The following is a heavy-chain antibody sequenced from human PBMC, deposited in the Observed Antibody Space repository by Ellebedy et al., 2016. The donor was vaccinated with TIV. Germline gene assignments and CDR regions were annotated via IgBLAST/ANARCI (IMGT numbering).Heavy chain of an antibody. CDR2: ISSSSSTI. J-gene: IGHJ4*02. V-gene: IGHV3-48*04. CDR3: ASGIRITMVRGVIRNVGNY. D-gene: IGHD3-10*01. Sequence: GESLKISCAASGFTFSSYSMNWVRQAPGKGLEWVSYISSSSSTIYYADSVKGRFTISRDNAKNSLYLQMNSLRAEDTAVYYCASGIRITMVRGVIRNVGNYWGQGTLVTVSS. CDR1: GFTFSSYS.